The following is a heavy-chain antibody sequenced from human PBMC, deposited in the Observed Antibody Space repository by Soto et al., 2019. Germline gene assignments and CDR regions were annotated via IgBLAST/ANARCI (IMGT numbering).Heavy chain of an antibody. CDR2: INPNSGGT. J-gene: IGHJ6*02. CDR1: GYTFTGYY. CDR3: ARDGFVDTAMGNYYYYGMDV. D-gene: IGHD5-18*01. V-gene: IGHV1-2*04. Sequence: ASVKVSCKASGYTFTGYYMHWVREAPGQGLEWMGWINPNSGGTNYAQKFQGWVTMTRDTSISTAYMELSRLRSDDTAVYYCARDGFVDTAMGNYYYYGMDVWGQGTTVTVSS.